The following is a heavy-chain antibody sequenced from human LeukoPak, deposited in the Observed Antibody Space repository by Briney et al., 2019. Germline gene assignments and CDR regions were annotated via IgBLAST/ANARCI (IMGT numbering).Heavy chain of an antibody. Sequence: ASVKVSCKASGYTFTSYGISWVRQAPGQGLEWMGWISAYNGNTNYAQKLQGRVTMTIDTSTSTAYMELRSLRSDDTAVYYCASPGTGYSSGWYYFDYWGQGTLVTVSS. CDR1: GYTFTSYG. D-gene: IGHD6-19*01. CDR2: ISAYNGNT. CDR3: ASPGTGYSSGWYYFDY. V-gene: IGHV1-18*01. J-gene: IGHJ4*02.